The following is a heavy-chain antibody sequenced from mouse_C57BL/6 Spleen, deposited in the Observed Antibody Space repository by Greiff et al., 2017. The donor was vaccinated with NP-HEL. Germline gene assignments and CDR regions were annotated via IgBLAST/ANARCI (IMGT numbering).Heavy chain of an antibody. J-gene: IGHJ3*01. Sequence: QVQLKESGAELVRPGASVKLSCKASGYTFTDYYINWVKQRPGQGLEWIARIYPGSGNTYYNEKFKGKATLTAEKSSSTAYMQLSSLTSEDSAVYFWARSSDYGSSYGFAYWGQGTLVTVSA. D-gene: IGHD1-1*01. V-gene: IGHV1-76*01. CDR2: IYPGSGNT. CDR3: ARSSDYGSSYGFAY. CDR1: GYTFTDYY.